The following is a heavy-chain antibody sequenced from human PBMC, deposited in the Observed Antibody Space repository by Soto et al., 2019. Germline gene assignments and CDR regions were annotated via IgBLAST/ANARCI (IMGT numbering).Heavy chain of an antibody. V-gene: IGHV3-30*18. Sequence: QVQLVESGGGVVQPGRSLRLSCAASGFTFSSYGMHWVRQAPGKGLEWVAVISYDGSNKYYADSVKGRFTISRDNSKNXXYLQMNSLRAEDTAVYYCAKDKQSLPRDYYYGMDVWGQGTTVTVSS. CDR1: GFTFSSYG. D-gene: IGHD6-25*01. J-gene: IGHJ6*02. CDR2: ISYDGSNK. CDR3: AKDKQSLPRDYYYGMDV.